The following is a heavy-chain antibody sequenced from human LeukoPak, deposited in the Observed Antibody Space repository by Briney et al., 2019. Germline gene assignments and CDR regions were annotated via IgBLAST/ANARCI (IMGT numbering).Heavy chain of an antibody. Sequence: ASVKVSCEASGYTFTSYAMSWVRQTPGQGLEWMGWINTNTGNPTYAQGFTGRFVFSLDTSVSTAYLQISSLKVEDTAVYYCARDGYATVYAFDIWGQGTMATVSS. CDR3: ARDGYATVYAFDI. CDR2: INTNTGNP. D-gene: IGHD4-17*01. J-gene: IGHJ3*02. CDR1: GYTFTSYA. V-gene: IGHV7-4-1*02.